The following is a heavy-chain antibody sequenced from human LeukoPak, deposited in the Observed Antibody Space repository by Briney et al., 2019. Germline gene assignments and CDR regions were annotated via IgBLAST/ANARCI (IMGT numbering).Heavy chain of an antibody. J-gene: IGHJ6*03. CDR1: GFTFSSYW. Sequence: PGGSLRLSCAASGFTFSSYWMSWVRQAPGKGLEWVANIKQDGSEKYYVDSVKGRFTISRDNSKNTLYLQMNSLRAEDTAVYYCAKAVFKFISPSCYSWLVHYYYYRAVGGKGPTVPVPS. CDR2: IKQDGSEK. D-gene: IGHD2-2*02. V-gene: IGHV3-7*01. CDR3: AKAVFKFISPSCYSWLVHYYYYRAV.